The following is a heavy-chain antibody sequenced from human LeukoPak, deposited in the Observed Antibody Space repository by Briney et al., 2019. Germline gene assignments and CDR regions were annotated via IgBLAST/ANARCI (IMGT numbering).Heavy chain of an antibody. Sequence: SETLSLTCTVSGGSISSYYWSWIRQPPGKGLQWIGYIYYSGSTNYNPSLKSRVTISVDTSKNQFSLKLSSVTAADTAVYYCARHDGRVGGRGDAFDIRGQGTMVTVSS. CDR2: IYYSGST. CDR3: ARHDGRVGGRGDAFDI. CDR1: GGSISSYY. J-gene: IGHJ3*02. V-gene: IGHV4-59*08. D-gene: IGHD3-16*01.